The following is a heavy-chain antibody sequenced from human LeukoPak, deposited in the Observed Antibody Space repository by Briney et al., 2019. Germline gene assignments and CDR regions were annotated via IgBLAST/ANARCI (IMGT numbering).Heavy chain of an antibody. CDR1: GFTVSSNY. CDR3: ARELRITTSSDGMDV. CDR2: IYSGGST. Sequence: GSLRLSCAASGFTVSSNYMSWVRQAPGKGLEWVSVIYSGGSTYYADSVKGRFTISRDNSKNTLYLQMNSLRAEDTAVYYCARELRITTSSDGMDVWGQGTTVTVSS. D-gene: IGHD4-11*01. J-gene: IGHJ6*02. V-gene: IGHV3-53*01.